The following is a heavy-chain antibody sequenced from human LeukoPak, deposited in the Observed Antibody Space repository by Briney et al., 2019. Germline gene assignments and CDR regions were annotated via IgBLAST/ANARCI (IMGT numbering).Heavy chain of an antibody. J-gene: IGHJ4*02. V-gene: IGHV3-21*01. D-gene: IGHD3-10*01. CDR3: ARGLTYYGSGKSPY. Sequence: GGSLRLSRAASGFTLSSYSMNWVRQAPGKGLEWVSSISSSSSYIYYADSVKGRFTISRDNAKNSLYLQMNSLRAEDTAVYYCARGLTYYGSGKSPYWGQGTLVTVSS. CDR1: GFTLSSYS. CDR2: ISSSSSYI.